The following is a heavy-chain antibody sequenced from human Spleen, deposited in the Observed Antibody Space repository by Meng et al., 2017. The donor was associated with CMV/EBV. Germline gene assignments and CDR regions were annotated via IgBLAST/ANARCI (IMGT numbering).Heavy chain of an antibody. Sequence: GGSLRLSCLASEFTLSGYWMGWVRQAPGKGLEWVANIKQDGSEKHYVDSVKGRFTISRDNAKNSLYLQMNSLRAEDTAVYYCAKEGPEECSSPRCYLYYFYTMDVWGQGTTVTVSS. V-gene: IGHV3-7*01. CDR1: EFTLSGYW. J-gene: IGHJ6*02. CDR3: AKEGPEECSSPRCYLYYFYTMDV. CDR2: IKQDGSEK. D-gene: IGHD2-2*01.